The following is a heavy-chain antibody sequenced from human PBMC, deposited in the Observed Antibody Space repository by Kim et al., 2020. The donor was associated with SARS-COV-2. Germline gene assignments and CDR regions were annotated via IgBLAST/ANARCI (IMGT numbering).Heavy chain of an antibody. Sequence: SETLSLTCTVSGGSISSGGYYWSWIRQHPGKGLEWIGYIYYSGSTYYNPSLKSRVTISVDTSKNQFSLKLSSVTAVDTAVYYCARGRYSSSWFDPWGQGTLVTVSS. D-gene: IGHD6-13*01. V-gene: IGHV4-31*03. J-gene: IGHJ5*02. CDR1: GGSISSGGYY. CDR3: ARGRYSSSWFDP. CDR2: IYYSGST.